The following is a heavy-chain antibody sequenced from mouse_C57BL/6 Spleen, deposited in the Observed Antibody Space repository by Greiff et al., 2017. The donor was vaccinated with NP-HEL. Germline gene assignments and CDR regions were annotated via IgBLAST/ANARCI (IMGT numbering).Heavy chain of an antibody. D-gene: IGHD1-1*02. CDR2: IYPGDGDT. V-gene: IGHV1-82*01. Sequence: VQLQQSGPELVKPGASVKISCKASGYAFSSSWMNWVKQRPGKGLEWIGRIYPGDGDTNYNGKFKGKATLTADKSSSTAYMQLSSLTSEDSAVYFCARGLWSHFDYWGQGTTLTVSS. CDR1: GYAFSSSW. J-gene: IGHJ2*01. CDR3: ARGLWSHFDY.